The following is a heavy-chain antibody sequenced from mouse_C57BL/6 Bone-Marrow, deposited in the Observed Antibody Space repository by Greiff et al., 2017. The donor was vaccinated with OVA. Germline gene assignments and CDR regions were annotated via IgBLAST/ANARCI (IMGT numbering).Heavy chain of an antibody. CDR3: TRRFITTVAAY. J-gene: IGHJ3*01. CDR1: GFTFSDAW. D-gene: IGHD1-1*01. V-gene: IGHV6-6*01. CDR2: IRNKANNHAT. Sequence: EVQLQESGGGLVQPGGSMKLSCAASGFTFSDAWMDWVRQSPEKGLEWVAEIRNKANNHATYYAESVKGRFTISRDDSKSSVYLQMNSLRAEDTGIYYCTRRFITTVAAYWGQGTLVTVSA.